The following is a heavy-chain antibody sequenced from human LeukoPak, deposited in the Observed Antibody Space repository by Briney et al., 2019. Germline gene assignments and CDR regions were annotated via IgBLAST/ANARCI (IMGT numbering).Heavy chain of an antibody. J-gene: IGHJ4*02. Sequence: GGSLRLSCVASGISFSSYGMNWVRQAPGKGLEWVSYISSSSSTIYYADSVKGRFTISRDNAKNSLYLQMNSLRDEDTAVYYCAGSVVVPAAMGGFDYWGQGTLVTVSS. CDR2: ISSSSSTI. CDR1: GISFSSYG. V-gene: IGHV3-48*02. CDR3: AGSVVVPAAMGGFDY. D-gene: IGHD2-2*01.